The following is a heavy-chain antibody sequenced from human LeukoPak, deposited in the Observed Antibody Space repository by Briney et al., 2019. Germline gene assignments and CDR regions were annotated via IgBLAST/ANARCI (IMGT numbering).Heavy chain of an antibody. CDR3: ARETPRSYYYDSSGSNAFDI. CDR1: RGSLSGYY. Sequence: SETLSLTCADYRGSLSGYYWSWIRQPPGKGLEWIGEINHSGSTNYNPSLTSRVTISVDTFKNQFSLKLSSVTAADTAVYYCARETPRSYYYDSSGSNAFDIWGQGTMVTVSS. J-gene: IGHJ3*02. CDR2: INHSGST. D-gene: IGHD3-22*01. V-gene: IGHV4-34*01.